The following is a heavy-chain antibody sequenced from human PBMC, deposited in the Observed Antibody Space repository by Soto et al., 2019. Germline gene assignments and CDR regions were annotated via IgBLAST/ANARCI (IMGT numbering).Heavy chain of an antibody. Sequence: TGGSLRLSCVASQFTVSTKYMSWVRQAPGKGLEWVSVIYSGGSTYYADSVKGRFTISRDISKNTVYLQMNSLRADDTAVYYCAPGLYSYGPDAFDIWGHVTMFTV. CDR3: APGLYSYGPDAFDI. CDR2: IYSGGST. J-gene: IGHJ3*02. D-gene: IGHD5-18*01. CDR1: QFTVSTKY. V-gene: IGHV3-53*01.